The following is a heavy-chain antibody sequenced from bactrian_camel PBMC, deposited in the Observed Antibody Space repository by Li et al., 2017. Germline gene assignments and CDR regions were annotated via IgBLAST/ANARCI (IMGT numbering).Heavy chain of an antibody. CDR2: IYPSRGTT. V-gene: IGHV3-2*01. D-gene: IGHD2*01. Sequence: HVQLVESGGGSVQAGGSLRLSCAASGYIRARNCMLWFRRAPGGKRVGVASIYPSRGTTFYDDSVKGRFTISRDAAKTTLYLQMNNLTPEDTAMYYCATGIRVRASLLHEANFDYWGQGTQVTVS. CDR1: GYIRARNC. CDR3: ATGIRVRASLLHEANFDY. J-gene: IGHJ4*01.